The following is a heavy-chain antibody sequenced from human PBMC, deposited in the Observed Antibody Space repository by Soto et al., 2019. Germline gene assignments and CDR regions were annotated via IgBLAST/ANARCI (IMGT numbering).Heavy chain of an antibody. D-gene: IGHD1-26*01. V-gene: IGHV3-66*01. J-gene: IGHJ4*02. CDR1: GVTVSTRR. CDR2: IYNGDST. CDR3: ARSLPVGASAPDD. Sequence: HGWFLRLCCAASGVTVSTRRMSVLRQAPGEGLEWISVIYNGDSTYYADSVKGRFTVSRDNSKNTLYLQMNSLRAEDTAAYYCARSLPVGASAPDDWGQGTLVTVS.